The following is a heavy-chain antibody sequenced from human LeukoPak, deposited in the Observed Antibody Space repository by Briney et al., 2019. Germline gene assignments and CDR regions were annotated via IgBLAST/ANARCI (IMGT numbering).Heavy chain of an antibody. Sequence: ASVKVSCKASGYTFTGYYMHWVRQAPGQGLEWMGWINPNSGGTNYAQKFQGWVTMTRDTSISTAYMEPSRLRSDDTAVYYCARVSDDSSGYYFKRNDAFDIWGQGTMVTVSS. CDR1: GYTFTGYY. V-gene: IGHV1-2*04. D-gene: IGHD3-22*01. J-gene: IGHJ3*02. CDR3: ARVSDDSSGYYFKRNDAFDI. CDR2: INPNSGGT.